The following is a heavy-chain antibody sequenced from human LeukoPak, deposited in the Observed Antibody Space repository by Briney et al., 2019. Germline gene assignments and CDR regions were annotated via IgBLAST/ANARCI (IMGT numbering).Heavy chain of an antibody. CDR2: IYTSGST. CDR3: ARSRRTVIRTLSVSHYYMDV. J-gene: IGHJ6*03. Sequence: PSETLSLTCTVSGGSISSYYWSWIRQPAGKGLEWIGRIYTSGSTNYNPSLKGRVTMSVDTSKNQFSLKLSSVTAADTAVYYCARSRRTVIRTLSVSHYYMDVWGKGTTVTVSS. CDR1: GGSISSYY. D-gene: IGHD4-17*01. V-gene: IGHV4-4*07.